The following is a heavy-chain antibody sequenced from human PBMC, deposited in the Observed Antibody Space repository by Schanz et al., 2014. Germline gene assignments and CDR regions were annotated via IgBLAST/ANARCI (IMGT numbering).Heavy chain of an antibody. CDR1: GFTFSYYN. D-gene: IGHD3-10*01. CDR3: AKDRRDNYGSGTFYFEH. Sequence: EVQVVESGGGLVRPGGSLRLSCSGFTFSYYNMNWVRQAPGKGLEWVSSISNGGGYIYYADSVKGRFTISRDTSKNTLYLQMSRLRAEDTALYFCAKDRRDNYGSGTFYFEHWGQGTLVTVSS. V-gene: IGHV3-21*02. CDR2: ISNGGGYI. J-gene: IGHJ4*02.